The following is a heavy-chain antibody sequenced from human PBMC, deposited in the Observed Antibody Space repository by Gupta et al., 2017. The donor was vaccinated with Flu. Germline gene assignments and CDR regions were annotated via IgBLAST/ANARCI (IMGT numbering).Heavy chain of an antibody. CDR3: ARDGELCSGGTRSADV. V-gene: IGHV4-4*02. Sequence: QVQLQESGPGLVKPAGTLSLTCAVSGDSISSSTWWSWVRQPPGKGLEWIGEIYHSGGANYNPSLKSRVTMSVDKSKNQFSLILTSVTAADTAVYYCARDGELCSGGTRSADVWGQGIMVTVSS. J-gene: IGHJ6*02. CDR2: IYHSGGA. CDR1: GDSISSSTW. D-gene: IGHD2-15*01.